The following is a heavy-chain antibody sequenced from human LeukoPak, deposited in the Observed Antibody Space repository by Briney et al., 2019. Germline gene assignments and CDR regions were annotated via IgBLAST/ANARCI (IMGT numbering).Heavy chain of an antibody. CDR3: AKNHERGRYDSFDM. CDR1: GFTFSSYG. CDR2: IWYDGSNK. Sequence: GGSLRLSCAASGFTFSSYGMHWVRQAPGKGLEWVAVIWYDGSNKYYADSVKGRFTISRDNSKNTLYLQLDSLRAEDSAVYYCAKNHERGRYDSFDMWAQGSWVTVSS. J-gene: IGHJ3*02. D-gene: IGHD3-16*02. V-gene: IGHV3-33*06.